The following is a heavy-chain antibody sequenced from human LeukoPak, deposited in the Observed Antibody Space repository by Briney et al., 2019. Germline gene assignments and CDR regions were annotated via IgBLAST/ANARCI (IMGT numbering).Heavy chain of an antibody. CDR3: ARHPGSTGPENRRAFDI. V-gene: IGHV4-59*08. CDR1: GGSISSYY. J-gene: IGHJ3*02. CDR2: VHYRGST. Sequence: KPSETLSLTCTVSGGSISSYYWSWIRQPPGKGLESIGYVHYRGSTNYNPSLKSRVTISLDTSKDRFSLKLTSVTAADTAVYYCARHPGSTGPENRRAFDIWGQGTMVTVST. D-gene: IGHD1-1*01.